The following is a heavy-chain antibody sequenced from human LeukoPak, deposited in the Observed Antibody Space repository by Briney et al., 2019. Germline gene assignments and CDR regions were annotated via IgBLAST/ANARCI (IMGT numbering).Heavy chain of an antibody. V-gene: IGHV4-34*01. D-gene: IGHD3-3*01. J-gene: IGHJ4*02. CDR2: INHSGST. CDR1: GGSFSGYY. Sequence: SETLSLTCAVHGGSFSGYYWSWIRQPPGKGLEWIGEINHSGSTNYNPSLKSRVTISVDTSKNQSSLNLTSVTAADTAIYYCARGLASGYPPIPFDYWGQGTLVTVSS. CDR3: ARGLASGYPPIPFDY.